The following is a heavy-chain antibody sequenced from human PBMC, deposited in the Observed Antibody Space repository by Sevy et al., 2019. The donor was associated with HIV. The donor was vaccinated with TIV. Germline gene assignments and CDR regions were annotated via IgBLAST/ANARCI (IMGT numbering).Heavy chain of an antibody. V-gene: IGHV3-23*01. Sequence: GGSLRLSCAVSGFSFDGYGMTWVRQAPGKGLEWVSGISGSGTRTYYADSVKGRFIISRDNSKNTLYLQMNSLRSEDRAIYYCGKGGGGHYDPDEIGYYFYYYNMDVWGKGTTVTVSS. J-gene: IGHJ6*03. D-gene: IGHD3-22*01. CDR2: ISGSGTRT. CDR1: GFSFDGYG. CDR3: GKGGGGHYDPDEIGYYFYYYNMDV.